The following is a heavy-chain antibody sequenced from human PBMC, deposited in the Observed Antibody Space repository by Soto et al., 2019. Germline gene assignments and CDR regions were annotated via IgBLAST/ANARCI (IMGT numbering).Heavy chain of an antibody. J-gene: IGHJ4*02. CDR1: GFTSTNYA. CDR3: ARGDCSSMSCYGDYYDS. V-gene: IGHV3-33*01. D-gene: IGHD2-2*01. CDR2: VWYGGDKK. Sequence: QVQLVESGGGVVQPGGSLRLSCAASGFTSTNYAMHWVRQAPGRGLEWVAAVWYGGDKKYYADSVEGRFTISRDSAKNTLHLQMNSLRAEDTAVYSCARGDCSSMSCYGDYYDSWGQGTQVTVSS.